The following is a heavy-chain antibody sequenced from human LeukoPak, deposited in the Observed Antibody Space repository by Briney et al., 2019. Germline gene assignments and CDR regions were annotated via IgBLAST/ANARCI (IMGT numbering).Heavy chain of an antibody. J-gene: IGHJ4*02. V-gene: IGHV3-7*03. CDR2: IKQDGSYT. D-gene: IGHD3-16*01. CDR3: VRDNSDAYFDY. Sequence: PGGSLTLSCVASGFTCSDYWMTWVRQAPGKGLEFVANIKQDGSYTNHVDSVKGRFTISRDNARNLLYLQMNSLRVEDTAVYYCVRDNSDAYFDYWGQGDLVTVSS. CDR1: GFTCSDYW.